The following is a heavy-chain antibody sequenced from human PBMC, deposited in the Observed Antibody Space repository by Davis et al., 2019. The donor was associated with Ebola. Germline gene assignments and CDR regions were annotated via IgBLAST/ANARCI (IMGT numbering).Heavy chain of an antibody. CDR1: GGTFSSYA. CDR2: INPNSGGT. Sequence: AASVKVSCKASGGTFSSYAISWVRQAPGQGLEWMGWINPNSGGTNYAQKFQGWVTMTRDTSTSTVYMELSSLRSEDTAVYYCARDLRIFGVVGIYYYYGMDVWGQGTTVTVSS. J-gene: IGHJ6*02. V-gene: IGHV1-2*04. D-gene: IGHD3-3*01. CDR3: ARDLRIFGVVGIYYYYGMDV.